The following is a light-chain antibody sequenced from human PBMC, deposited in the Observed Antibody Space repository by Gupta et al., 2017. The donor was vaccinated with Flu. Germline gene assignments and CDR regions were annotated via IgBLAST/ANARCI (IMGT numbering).Light chain of an antibody. J-gene: IGKJ2*01. CDR2: AVS. Sequence: PSSLSASVGDRVTITCRPSRDGSTFLNWYQQKAGKAPTLLIYAVSTLQRGVSSRFAGGGSGTDFSLIINNLQPEDFATYFCQQSYIDPHTFGQGTRVELK. V-gene: IGKV1-39*01. CDR3: QQSYIDPHT. CDR1: RDGSTF.